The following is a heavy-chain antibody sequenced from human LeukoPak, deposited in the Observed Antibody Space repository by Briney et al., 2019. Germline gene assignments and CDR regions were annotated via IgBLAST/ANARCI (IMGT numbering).Heavy chain of an antibody. CDR1: GGTFGSYA. Sequence: ASVKVSCKASGGTFGSYAISWVRQAPGQGLEWMGGIIPIFGTANYAQKFQGRVTITADESTSTAYMELRSLRSDDTAMYYCARDHATVTTPIYYYYGMDVWGQGTTVTVSS. V-gene: IGHV1-69*13. CDR3: ARDHATVTTPIYYYYGMDV. D-gene: IGHD4-17*01. CDR2: IIPIFGTA. J-gene: IGHJ6*02.